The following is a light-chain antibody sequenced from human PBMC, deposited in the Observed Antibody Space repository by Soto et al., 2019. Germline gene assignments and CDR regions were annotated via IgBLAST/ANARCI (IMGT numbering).Light chain of an antibody. CDR2: AAS. V-gene: IGKV1-39*01. CDR3: QQSSGIPYT. J-gene: IGKJ2*01. Sequence: DIQMTQSPSSLSASVGDRVTVTCRASQNIGRYLNWYQQKPGKAPKLLIYAASSLQSGVPSRFSGSGSGTDFTLTIGSLQPEDFATYYCQQSSGIPYTFGQGTKLEIK. CDR1: QNIGRY.